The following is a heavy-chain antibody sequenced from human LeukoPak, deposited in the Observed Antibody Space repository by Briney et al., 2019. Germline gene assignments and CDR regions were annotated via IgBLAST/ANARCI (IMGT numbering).Heavy chain of an antibody. J-gene: IGHJ6*02. Sequence: ASVKVSCKASGYTFTSYGISWVRQAPGQGLEWMGWISDYNANTNYAQKLQGRVTMTTDTSTSTAYMELRSLRSDDTAVYYCARDMKQQLAYYYYGMDVWGQGTMVTVSS. CDR1: GYTFTSYG. D-gene: IGHD6-13*01. V-gene: IGHV1-18*01. CDR3: ARDMKQQLAYYYYGMDV. CDR2: ISDYNANT.